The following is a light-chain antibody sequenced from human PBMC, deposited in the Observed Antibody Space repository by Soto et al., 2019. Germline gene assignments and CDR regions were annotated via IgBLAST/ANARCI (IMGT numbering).Light chain of an antibody. V-gene: IGLV2-8*01. CDR3: SSYAGTPWV. Sequence: QSALTQPPSASGAPGQSVTISCTGTSSDIGSYNYVSWYQQHPGKAPNLSSYEVTTRPSGVPDRFSGSKSGYTASLTVSGLQVDDEADYYCSSYAGTPWVFGAGTKLTVL. CDR2: EVT. CDR1: SSDIGSYNY. J-gene: IGLJ3*02.